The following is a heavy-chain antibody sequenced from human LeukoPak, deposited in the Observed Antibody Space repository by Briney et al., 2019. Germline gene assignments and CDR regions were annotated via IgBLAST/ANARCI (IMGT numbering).Heavy chain of an antibody. CDR3: ARGQLHQGWIRLSQNYYYYMDV. V-gene: IGHV1-8*01. CDR2: MNPNSGNT. Sequence: ASVKVSCKASGYTFTSYDINWVRQATGQGLEWMGWMNPNSGNTGYAQKFQGRVTMTRNTSISTAYMELSSLRSEDTAVYYCARGQLHQGWIRLSQNYYYYMDVWGKGTTVTVSS. CDR1: GYTFTSYD. D-gene: IGHD5-18*01. J-gene: IGHJ6*03.